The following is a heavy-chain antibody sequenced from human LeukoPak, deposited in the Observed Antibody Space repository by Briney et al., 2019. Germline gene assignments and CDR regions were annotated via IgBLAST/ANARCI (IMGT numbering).Heavy chain of an antibody. CDR1: GFTVSSNY. D-gene: IGHD2-8*01. Sequence: GGSLRLSCAASGFTVSSNYMSWVRQAPGKGLEWVSVIYSGGSTYYADSVKGRFTISRDNSKNTLYLQMDSLRAEDTAVYYCAREDIVPRGFDPWGQGTLVTVSS. CDR2: IYSGGST. CDR3: AREDIVPRGFDP. J-gene: IGHJ5*02. V-gene: IGHV3-53*01.